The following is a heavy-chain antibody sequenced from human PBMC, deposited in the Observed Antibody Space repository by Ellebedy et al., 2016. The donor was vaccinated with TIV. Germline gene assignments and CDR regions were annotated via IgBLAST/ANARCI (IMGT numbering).Heavy chain of an antibody. V-gene: IGHV1-2*02. CDR2: INPNTGGT. J-gene: IGHJ4*01. Sequence: AASVKVSCKASGYTFTHHFMHWVRQAPGQGLEWMGWINPNTGGTNFALKFQGRVTIARDTSIDTVYMEMSRLRSDDTAVYYCPRESDRVPFDHWGHGTLVTVSS. CDR3: PRESDRVPFDH. CDR1: GYTFTHHF. D-gene: IGHD3-10*02.